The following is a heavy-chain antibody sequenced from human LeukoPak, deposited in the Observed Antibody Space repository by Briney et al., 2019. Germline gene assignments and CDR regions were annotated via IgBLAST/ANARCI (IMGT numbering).Heavy chain of an antibody. J-gene: IGHJ5*02. CDR2: IYYSGST. V-gene: IGHV4-31*03. Sequence: SQTLSLTCTVSGGSISSGGYYWSWIRQRPGKGLEWIGYIYYSGSTYYNPSLKSRVTVSVDTSKNQFSLKLSSVTAADTAVYYCATERGDYYYDSSGYYTNWFDPWGQGTLVTVSS. CDR3: ATERGDYYYDSSGYYTNWFDP. CDR1: GGSISSGGYY. D-gene: IGHD3-22*01.